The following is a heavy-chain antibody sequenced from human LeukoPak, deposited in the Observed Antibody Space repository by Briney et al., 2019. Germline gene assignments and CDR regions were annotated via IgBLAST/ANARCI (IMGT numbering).Heavy chain of an antibody. J-gene: IGHJ5*02. V-gene: IGHV4-59*12. Sequence: SETLSVTCTVSGGSISPYYWTWSRQPPGKGLEWIGYVHYSGSTNYNPSLKSRVTMSVDTSKNQFSLKLSSVTAADTAVYYCARDRPYCSGGSCYWFDPWGQGTLVTVSS. CDR1: GGSISPYY. D-gene: IGHD2-15*01. CDR2: VHYSGST. CDR3: ARDRPYCSGGSCYWFDP.